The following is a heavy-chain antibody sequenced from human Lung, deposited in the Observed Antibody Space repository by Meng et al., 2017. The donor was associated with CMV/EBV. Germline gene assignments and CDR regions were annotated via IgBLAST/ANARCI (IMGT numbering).Heavy chain of an antibody. Sequence: GGSLRLXXATSGFTFNDYGMHWVRQAPGKGLEWVAFIGYGGSNKYTAESVKGRFSISRDNSKNTLFLQMDSLRLEDTAVYYCAKGGPLVVPFFGMDVWGQGTTVXVSS. V-gene: IGHV3-30*02. CDR2: IGYGGSNK. CDR1: GFTFNDYG. CDR3: AKGGPLVVPFFGMDV. J-gene: IGHJ6*02. D-gene: IGHD2-15*01.